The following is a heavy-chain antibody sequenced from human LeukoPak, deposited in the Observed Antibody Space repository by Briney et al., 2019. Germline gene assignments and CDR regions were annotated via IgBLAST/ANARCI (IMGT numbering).Heavy chain of an antibody. CDR2: ISTYNGNT. CDR3: ARGKIEMGAFDI. Sequence: ASVKVSCKASGYTFTSYGISWVRQAPGQGLEWMGWISTYNGNTNYAQKLQGRVTMTTDTSTSTAYKELRSLRSDGTAVYYCARGKIEMGAFDIWGQGTMVTVSS. V-gene: IGHV1-18*01. J-gene: IGHJ3*02. CDR1: GYTFTSYG. D-gene: IGHD5-24*01.